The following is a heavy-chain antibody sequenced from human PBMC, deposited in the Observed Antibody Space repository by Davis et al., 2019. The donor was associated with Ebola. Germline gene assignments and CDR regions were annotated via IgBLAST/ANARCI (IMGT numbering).Heavy chain of an antibody. J-gene: IGHJ6*02. D-gene: IGHD2-8*01. CDR1: GYTFTSYD. CDR3: ARDCTNGVCHYGMDV. Sequence: ASVKVSCKASGYTFTSYDINSARQATGQGLEWMGWMNPNSGNTGYSQKFQGRVTITRDTSASTAYMELSSLRSEDTAVYYCARDCTNGVCHYGMDVWGQGTTVTVSS. V-gene: IGHV1-8*01. CDR2: MNPNSGNT.